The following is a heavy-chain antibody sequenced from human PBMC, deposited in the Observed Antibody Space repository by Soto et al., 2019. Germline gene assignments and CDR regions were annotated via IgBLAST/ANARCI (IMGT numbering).Heavy chain of an antibody. CDR3: ARVAVAGTSVFDY. D-gene: IGHD6-19*01. CDR1: GGSISSYY. Sequence: SETLSLTCTVSGGSISSYYWSWIRQPPGKGLEWIGYIYYSGSTNYNPSLKSRVTISVDTSKNQFSLKLSSVTAADTAVYYCARVAVAGTSVFDYWGQGTLVTVSS. J-gene: IGHJ4*02. CDR2: IYYSGST. V-gene: IGHV4-59*01.